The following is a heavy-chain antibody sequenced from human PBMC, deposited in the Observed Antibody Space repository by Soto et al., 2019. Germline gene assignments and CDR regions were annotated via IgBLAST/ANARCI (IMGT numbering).Heavy chain of an antibody. CDR3: ARVAYYDSSGYYFDY. CDR2: IYHSGST. CDR1: GGSISSGGYS. V-gene: IGHV4-30-2*01. Sequence: SETLSLTCAVSGGSISSGGYSWSWIRQPPGKGLEWIGYIYHSGSTYYNPSLKSRVTISVDRSKNQFSLKLGSVTAADTAVYYCARVAYYDSSGYYFDYWGQGTLVTVSS. D-gene: IGHD3-22*01. J-gene: IGHJ4*02.